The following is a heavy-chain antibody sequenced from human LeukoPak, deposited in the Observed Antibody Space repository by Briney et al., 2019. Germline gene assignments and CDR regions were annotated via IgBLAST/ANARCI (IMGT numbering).Heavy chain of an antibody. CDR2: ISGSGGWT. CDR1: GITLSNYG. V-gene: IGHV3-23*01. CDR3: AKRGVVIRVILVGFHKEAYYFDS. Sequence: PGGSLRLSCAVSGITLSNYGMSWVRQAPGKGLEWVAGISGSGGWTNYADSVKGRFTISRDNPKNTLYLQMSSLRAGDTAVYFCAKRGVVIRVILVGFHKEAYYFDSWGQGALVTVSS. J-gene: IGHJ4*02. D-gene: IGHD3-22*01.